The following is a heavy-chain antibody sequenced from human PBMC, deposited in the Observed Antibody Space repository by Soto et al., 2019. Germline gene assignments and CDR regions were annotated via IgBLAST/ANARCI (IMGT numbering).Heavy chain of an antibody. D-gene: IGHD5-18*01. V-gene: IGHV1-69*13. J-gene: IGHJ4*02. CDR3: ARDRPLRGYSYGHLDY. Sequence: SVKVSCKVSGGTLSSETISWLRQAPGQGLEWMGGIIPIFGTANYAQKFQGRVTITADESTSTAYMELSSLRSEDTAVYYCARDRPLRGYSYGHLDYWGQGTLVTVSS. CDR2: IIPIFGTA. CDR1: GGTLSSET.